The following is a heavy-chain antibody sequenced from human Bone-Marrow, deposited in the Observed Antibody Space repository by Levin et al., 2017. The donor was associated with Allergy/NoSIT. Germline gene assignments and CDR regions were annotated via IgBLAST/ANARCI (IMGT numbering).Heavy chain of an antibody. CDR1: GFTFSTYW. CDR2: INDDGTTT. J-gene: IGHJ6*03. CDR3: AREGSYGPYYYMDV. Sequence: PGESLKISCAASGFTFSTYWMHWVRQAPGKGLEWVSRINDDGTTTNDAESVKGRFTISRDNAKNTLFLQMNSLRAEDTAVYFCAREGSYGPYYYMDVWGKGSTVTVSS. D-gene: IGHD3-10*01. V-gene: IGHV3-74*01.